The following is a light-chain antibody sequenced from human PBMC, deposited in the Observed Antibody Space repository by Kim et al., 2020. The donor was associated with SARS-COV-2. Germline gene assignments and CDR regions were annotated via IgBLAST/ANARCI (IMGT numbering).Light chain of an antibody. Sequence: SSELTQDPAVSVALGQTVRITCQGDSLRNYYASWYQLKPGQAPVLVIYGKNNRPSGIPDRFSGSSSGNTASLTITGAQTEDEADYYCNSRDSSGNHYVFGTGTKVTVL. CDR2: GKN. CDR1: SLRNYY. CDR3: NSRDSSGNHYV. V-gene: IGLV3-19*01. J-gene: IGLJ1*01.